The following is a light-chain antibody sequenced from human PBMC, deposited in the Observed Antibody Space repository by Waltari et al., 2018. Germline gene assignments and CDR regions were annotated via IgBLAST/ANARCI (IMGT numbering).Light chain of an antibody. V-gene: IGKV3-20*01. J-gene: IGKJ5*01. CDR1: QSVSSRY. Sequence: IVLTQSPGTLSLSPGERATLSCRASQSVSSRYLAWYQQKPGQAPRVVIYSASGRATGTPDRFSGSGSGTDFTLTISRLESEDFAMYYCQEFGSSPTVTFGQGTRLEIK. CDR2: SAS. CDR3: QEFGSSPTVT.